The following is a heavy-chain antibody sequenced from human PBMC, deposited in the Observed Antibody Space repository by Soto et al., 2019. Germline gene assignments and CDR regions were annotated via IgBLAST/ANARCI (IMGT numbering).Heavy chain of an antibody. V-gene: IGHV1-69*02. Sequence: QVQLVQSGAEVQKPGSSVKVSCKASGGTFSSYTISWVRQAPGQGLEWMGRIIPILGIANYAQKFQGRVTITADKSTSTAYMELSSLRSEDTAVYYCASLVAYSSGWYVDYWGQGTLVTVSS. CDR1: GGTFSSYT. CDR2: IIPILGIA. CDR3: ASLVAYSSGWYVDY. D-gene: IGHD6-19*01. J-gene: IGHJ4*02.